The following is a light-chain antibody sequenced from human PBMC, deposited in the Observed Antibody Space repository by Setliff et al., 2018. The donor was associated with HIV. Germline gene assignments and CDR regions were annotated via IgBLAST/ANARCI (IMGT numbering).Light chain of an antibody. Sequence: QSVLAQPPSASGTPGQRVTISCSGSSSNIGSNIVNWYQHLPGTAPKLLIYRNNQRPSGVPDRFSGSKSGTSASLAISGLQSEDEDDYYCATWDDSLNGNVFGSGTKVTVL. CDR1: SSNIGSNI. CDR2: RNN. V-gene: IGLV1-44*01. J-gene: IGLJ1*01. CDR3: ATWDDSLNGNV.